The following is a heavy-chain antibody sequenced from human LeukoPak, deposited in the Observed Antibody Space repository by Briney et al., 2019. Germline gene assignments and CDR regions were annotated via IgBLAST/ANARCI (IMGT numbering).Heavy chain of an antibody. J-gene: IGHJ4*02. CDR3: ARGIYASGHFDY. D-gene: IGHD2-8*01. V-gene: IGHV1-18*01. CDR2: ISGYNGNT. CDR1: GYTFTTYG. Sequence: ASVKVSCKASGYTFTTYGISWVRQAPGQGLEWMGWISGYNGNTNYVQKLQGRVTMTTDTSTSTAYMELRSLRSDDTGVYYCARGIYASGHFDYWGQGTLVTVSS.